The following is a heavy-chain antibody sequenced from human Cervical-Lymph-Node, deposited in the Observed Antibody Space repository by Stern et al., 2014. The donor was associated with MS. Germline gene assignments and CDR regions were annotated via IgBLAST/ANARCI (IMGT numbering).Heavy chain of an antibody. D-gene: IGHD2-2*01. CDR1: GYTFTDYY. Sequence: VHLVESGAEVKKPGASVKVSCKASGYTFTDYYMHWVRQAPGQGLEWMGGINPRSGATKYAQKFQGRVTMTGDTSISTAYMDLSGLISDDTAVYFCARDWGYCASTSCACDIWGQGTVVTVSS. CDR3: ARDWGYCASTSCACDI. CDR2: INPRSGAT. V-gene: IGHV1-2*02. J-gene: IGHJ3*02.